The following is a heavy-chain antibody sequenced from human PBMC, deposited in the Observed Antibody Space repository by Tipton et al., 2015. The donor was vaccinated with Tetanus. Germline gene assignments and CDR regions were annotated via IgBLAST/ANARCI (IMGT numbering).Heavy chain of an antibody. CDR1: GGSLSRYY. CDR2: IDDSGST. CDR3: ARANFDFSKKGPFDS. D-gene: IGHD3-3*01. V-gene: IGHV4-34*01. Sequence: GLVKPSDTLSLTCAVYGGSLSRYYWTWIRQPPGKGLEWIGEIDDSGSTNYSPSLKSRVTMSRDTSKNQFSLKLASVTAADTAVYFCARANFDFSKKGPFDSWGQGILVIVSA. J-gene: IGHJ4*02.